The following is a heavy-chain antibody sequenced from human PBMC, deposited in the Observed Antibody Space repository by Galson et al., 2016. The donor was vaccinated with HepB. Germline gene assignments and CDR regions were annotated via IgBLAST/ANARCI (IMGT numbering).Heavy chain of an antibody. V-gene: IGHV1-3*01. J-gene: IGHJ4*02. CDR3: ATALKWELLLDY. CDR2: INAGNART. CDR1: GYSFTSFA. Sequence: SVKVSCKASGYSFTSFAIHWVRQPPGQRLEWMGWINAGNARTQYSQPFPGRVTLTEDTSASTAYMELSGLTAEDTAVYYCATALKWELLLDYWGQGTLVTVSS. D-gene: IGHD1-26*01.